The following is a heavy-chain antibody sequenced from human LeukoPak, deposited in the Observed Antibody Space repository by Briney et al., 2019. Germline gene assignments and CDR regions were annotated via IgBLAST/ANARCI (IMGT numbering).Heavy chain of an antibody. CDR3: ARLTYYYGSGPYYYYMDV. CDR2: INHSGST. V-gene: IGHV4-34*01. Sequence: SETLSLTCAVYGGSFSGYYWSWIRQPPGKGLEWIGEINHSGSTNYNPSLKSRVTISVDTSKNQFSLKLSSVTAADTAVYYCARLTYYYGSGPYYYYMDVWGKGTTVTISS. J-gene: IGHJ6*03. D-gene: IGHD3-10*01. CDR1: GGSFSGYY.